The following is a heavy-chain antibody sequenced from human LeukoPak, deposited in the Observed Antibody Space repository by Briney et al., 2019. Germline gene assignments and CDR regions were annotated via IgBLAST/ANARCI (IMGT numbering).Heavy chain of an antibody. CDR3: ARDTHCSSTSCYNAFDI. J-gene: IGHJ3*02. CDR1: VFIFSSYN. CDR2: ISSSSTYI. D-gene: IGHD2-2*02. V-gene: IGHV3-21*01. Sequence: MSGGSLRLSCAASVFIFSSYNMNWVRQAPGKGLEWVSSISSSSTYIYYADSLKGRFTIPRDNAKNSLSLQMNSLRAEDTAVYYCARDTHCSSTSCYNAFDIWGQGTMVSVSS.